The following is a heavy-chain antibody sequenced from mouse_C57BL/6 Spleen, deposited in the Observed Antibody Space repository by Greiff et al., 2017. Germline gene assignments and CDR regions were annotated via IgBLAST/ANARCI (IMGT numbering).Heavy chain of an antibody. J-gene: IGHJ4*01. V-gene: IGHV1-53*01. Sequence: QVQLQQPGTELVKPGASVKLSCKASGYTFTSYWMHWVKQRPGQGLEWIGNINPSNGGTNYNEKFKSKATLTVDKSSSTAYMQLSSLTSEDSAVYYGARAHLGNYVAMDYWGQGTSVTVSS. D-gene: IGHD2-1*01. CDR1: GYTFTSYW. CDR2: INPSNGGT. CDR3: ARAHLGNYVAMDY.